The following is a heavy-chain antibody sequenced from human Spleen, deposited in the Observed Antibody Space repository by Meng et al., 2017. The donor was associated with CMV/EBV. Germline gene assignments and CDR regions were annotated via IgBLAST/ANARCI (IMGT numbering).Heavy chain of an antibody. Sequence: GLTCSIHTMNWVRQDPAKGLEGGSSVCRSGSYTYYPESVRGRFAISRDNTKNPLYLQMNSLRAEDTAVYYCARGGVEATEDAFDIWGQGTMVTVSS. CDR1: GLTCSIHT. V-gene: IGHV3-21*01. CDR2: VCRSGSYT. J-gene: IGHJ3*02. CDR3: ARGGVEATEDAFDI. D-gene: IGHD1-26*01.